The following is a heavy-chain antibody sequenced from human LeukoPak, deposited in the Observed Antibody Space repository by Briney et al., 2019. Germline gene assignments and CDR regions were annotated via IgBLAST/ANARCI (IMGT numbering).Heavy chain of an antibody. CDR3: AKDFPHIDIVLMVYAPLGYFQH. CDR2: ISGSGGST. D-gene: IGHD2-8*01. V-gene: IGHV3-23*01. J-gene: IGHJ1*01. CDR1: GFTFSSYA. Sequence: RRSLRLSCAASGFTFSSYAMSWVRQAPGKGMEWVSAISGSGGSTYYADSVKGRFTISRDNSKNTLYLQMNSLRAEDTAVYYCAKDFPHIDIVLMVYAPLGYFQHWGQGTLVTVSS.